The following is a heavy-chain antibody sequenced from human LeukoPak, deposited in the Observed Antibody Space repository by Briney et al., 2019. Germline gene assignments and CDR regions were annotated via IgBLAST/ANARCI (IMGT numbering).Heavy chain of an antibody. CDR2: INPSGGST. D-gene: IGHD2-2*01. J-gene: IGHJ5*02. V-gene: IGHV1-46*01. CDR1: GHTFTSYY. Sequence: ASVKVSCKASGHTFTSYYMHWVRQAPGQGLDWMGIINPSGGSTSYAQKFQGRVTMTRDTSTSTVYMELSSLRSEDTAVYYCARGRRIFCSSTSCYSRGWFDPWGQGTLVTVSS. CDR3: ARGRRIFCSSTSCYSRGWFDP.